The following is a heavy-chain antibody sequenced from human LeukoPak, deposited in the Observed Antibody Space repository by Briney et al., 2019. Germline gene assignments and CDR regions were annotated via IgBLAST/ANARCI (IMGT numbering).Heavy chain of an antibody. J-gene: IGHJ4*02. V-gene: IGHV3-23*01. CDR2: ISGSDGST. Sequence: PGGSLRLSCAASGLTFSSYAMSWVPQATGKGLEWVSAISGSDGSTYYADSVKGRFTISRDNSKYTLYLQMNSLRAEDTAVYYCAKVITGTVDYWGQGTLVTVSS. CDR1: GLTFSSYA. D-gene: IGHD1-7*01. CDR3: AKVITGTVDY.